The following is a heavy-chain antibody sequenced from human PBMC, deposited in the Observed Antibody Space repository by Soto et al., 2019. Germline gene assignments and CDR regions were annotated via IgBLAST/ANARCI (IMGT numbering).Heavy chain of an antibody. CDR2: ISGSGFKK. V-gene: IGHV3-23*01. Sequence: XGSLTLSCASSGFIFENFGMSWVRQAPGKGLEWISSISGSGFKKYYADSVKGRFTISRDNSKSTVYLELNNLSAEDTAVYHCAKNQGVELVPLATVDWFDPWGQRSVVTVSS. CDR3: AKNQGVELVPLATVDWFDP. CDR1: GFIFENFG. J-gene: IGHJ5*02. D-gene: IGHD1-26*01.